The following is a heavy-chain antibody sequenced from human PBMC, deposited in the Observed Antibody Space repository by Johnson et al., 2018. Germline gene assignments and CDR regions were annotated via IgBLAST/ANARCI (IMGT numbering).Heavy chain of an antibody. Sequence: QVQLVESGGGVVQPGTSLRLSCGVSGVTLSTSIIHWVRQAPGKGLEWVALISLDEITKSYGDSAKDRFTIPRYTSKNTVYLQMNSLRFEDTAGYYCGREKDSSGRAGIFPIWGQGTMVTVSP. CDR1: GVTLSTSI. D-gene: IGHD6-19*01. CDR3: GREKDSSGRAGIFPI. J-gene: IGHJ3*02. V-gene: IGHV3-30*03. CDR2: ISLDEITK.